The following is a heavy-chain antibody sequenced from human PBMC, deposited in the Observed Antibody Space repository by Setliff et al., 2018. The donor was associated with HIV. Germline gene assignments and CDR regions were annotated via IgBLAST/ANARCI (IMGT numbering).Heavy chain of an antibody. V-gene: IGHV1-18*01. J-gene: IGHJ6*03. CDR3: ARGLAVAGKSYYSYYYMDV. CDR2: ITPFNGNT. Sequence: ASVKVSCKVSGYTFTSYGISWVRQDPGQGLEWTGWITPFNGNTNYGQKLQGRVTMTTDTTTSTAYMELRSLRSEDTAVYYCARGLAVAGKSYYSYYYMDVWGKGTTVTVSS. D-gene: IGHD6-19*01. CDR1: GYTFTSYG.